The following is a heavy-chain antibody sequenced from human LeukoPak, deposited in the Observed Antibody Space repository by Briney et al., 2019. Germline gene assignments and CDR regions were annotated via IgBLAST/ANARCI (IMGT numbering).Heavy chain of an antibody. V-gene: IGHV3-74*03. D-gene: IGHD2-15*01. CDR2: ITSDGSDT. CDR3: VRETSGYGNLYIDV. J-gene: IGHJ6*03. CDR1: GFTFSEYW. Sequence: PGGSLRLSCAASGFTFSEYWMHWVRQAPGKGLVWVSRITSDGSDTKYADFVEGRFTISRDNANDTLYLQVNSLRAEDTAVYYCVRETSGYGNLYIDVWGKGTTVTVSS.